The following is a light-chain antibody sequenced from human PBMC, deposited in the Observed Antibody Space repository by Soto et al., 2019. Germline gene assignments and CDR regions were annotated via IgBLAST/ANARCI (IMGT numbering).Light chain of an antibody. CDR1: SCDVGSNT. Sequence: QSVLTQPASASGTPGQKISISCSGASCDVGSNTVNWYQQHPGTAPKLLIYYDNKRPSGVPDRFSGSKSGTSASLAISGLQSEDEADYYCAAWDDSSDGPVLGGGTKVTVL. J-gene: IGLJ3*02. CDR3: AAWDDSSDGPV. V-gene: IGLV1-44*01. CDR2: YDN.